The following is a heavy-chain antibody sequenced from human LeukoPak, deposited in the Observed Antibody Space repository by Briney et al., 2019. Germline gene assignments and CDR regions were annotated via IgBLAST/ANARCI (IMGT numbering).Heavy chain of an antibody. J-gene: IGHJ3*02. Sequence: GESLKTSCKGSGYSFTSYWIGWVRQMPGKGLEWMGIIYPGDSDTRYSPSFQGQVTISADKSISTAYLQWSSLKASDTAMYYCARHLTSGSYSRDAFDIWGQGTMVTVSS. D-gene: IGHD1-26*01. V-gene: IGHV5-51*01. CDR2: IYPGDSDT. CDR3: ARHLTSGSYSRDAFDI. CDR1: GYSFTSYW.